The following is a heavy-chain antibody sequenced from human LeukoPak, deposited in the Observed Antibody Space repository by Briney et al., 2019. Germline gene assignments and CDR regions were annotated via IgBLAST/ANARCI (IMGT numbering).Heavy chain of an antibody. D-gene: IGHD6-19*01. CDR1: GFTFSGYG. CDR2: IRYDGSNK. J-gene: IGHJ4*02. CDR3: ARGTYSSGWYYFDY. V-gene: IGHV3-30*02. Sequence: GGSLGLSCAASGFTFSGYGMHWVRQAPGKGLEWVAIIRYDGSNKYYADSVKGRFTISRDNSKNTLYLQMNSLRAEDTAVYYCARGTYSSGWYYFDYWGQGTLVTVSS.